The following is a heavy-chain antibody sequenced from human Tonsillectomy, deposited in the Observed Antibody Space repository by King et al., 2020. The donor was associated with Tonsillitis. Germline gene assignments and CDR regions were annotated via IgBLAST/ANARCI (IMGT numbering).Heavy chain of an antibody. Sequence: VQLVESGAEVKKPGASVKVSCKASGYTFTGYYMHWVRQAPGQGLEGMGWINPNSGGTNYAQKFQGRVTMTRGTSISTAYMDLSRLRSDDTAVYYCARGKSGYSSYYYGMDVWGQGTTVTVSS. CDR3: ARGKSGYSSYYYGMDV. CDR2: INPNSGGT. D-gene: IGHD3-3*01. V-gene: IGHV1-2*02. CDR1: GYTFTGYY. J-gene: IGHJ6*02.